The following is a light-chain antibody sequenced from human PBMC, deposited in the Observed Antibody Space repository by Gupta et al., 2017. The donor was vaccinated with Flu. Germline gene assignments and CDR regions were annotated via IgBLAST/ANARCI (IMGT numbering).Light chain of an antibody. CDR2: NTQ. Sequence: QTVVTQAPSVSVSLGGTVTLTCGLSSGSVSSTHRPTWYQQTPGQPPRTLIYNTQFRPSGVPERFSGSNRGSRAALTITGAQADDECFYFCALYFEAGTSVFGGGTKLTVL. CDR1: SGSVSSTHR. CDR3: ALYFEAGTSV. V-gene: IGLV8-61*01. J-gene: IGLJ2*01.